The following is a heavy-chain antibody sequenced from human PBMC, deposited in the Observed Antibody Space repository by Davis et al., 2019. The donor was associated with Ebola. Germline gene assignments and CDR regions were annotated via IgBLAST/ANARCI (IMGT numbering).Heavy chain of an antibody. D-gene: IGHD3-16*01. J-gene: IGHJ6*02. Sequence: GESLKISCAASGFTFSSYGMHWVRQAPGKGLEWVAVISYDGSNKYYADSVKGRFTISRDNSKNTLYLQMNSLRAEDTAVYYCAKERRSNKPSGGYYYGMDVWGQGTTVTVSS. CDR2: ISYDGSNK. CDR3: AKERRSNKPSGGYYYGMDV. CDR1: GFTFSSYG. V-gene: IGHV3-30*18.